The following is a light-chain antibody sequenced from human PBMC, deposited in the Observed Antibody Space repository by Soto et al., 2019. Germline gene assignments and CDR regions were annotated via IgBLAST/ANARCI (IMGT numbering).Light chain of an antibody. Sequence: QSALTQPASVSGSPGQSITISCTGTSSDVDGYNYVSWYQQHPGKAPKLIIYEVSNRPSGVSNRFSGSKSGNTASLTISGLQAEDEADYYCSSYTTSSTGVFGGGTKLTVL. CDR1: SSDVDGYNY. J-gene: IGLJ3*02. CDR2: EVS. V-gene: IGLV2-14*01. CDR3: SSYTTSSTGV.